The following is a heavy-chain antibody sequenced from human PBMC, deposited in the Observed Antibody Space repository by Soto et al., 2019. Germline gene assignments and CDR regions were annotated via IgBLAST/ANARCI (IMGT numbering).Heavy chain of an antibody. CDR2: INPNSGGT. V-gene: IGHV1-2*02. D-gene: IGHD3-22*01. J-gene: IGHJ3*02. CDR3: ARVIRSAYDSSGYYPFDAFDI. CDR1: GYTFTGFY. Sequence: GAPVKVSCKASGYTFTGFYMHWVRQAPGQGLEWMGWINPNSGGTNYAQKFQGRVTMTRDTSISTAYMELSRLRSDDTAVYYCARVIRSAYDSSGYYPFDAFDIWGQGTMVTVSS.